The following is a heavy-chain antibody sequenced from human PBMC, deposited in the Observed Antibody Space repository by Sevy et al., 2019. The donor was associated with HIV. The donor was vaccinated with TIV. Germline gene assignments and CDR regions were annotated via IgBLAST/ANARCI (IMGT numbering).Heavy chain of an antibody. CDR1: GFTFSSYW. V-gene: IGHV3-7*01. Sequence: GGSLRLSCAASGFTFSSYWMNWVRQAPGKGLEWVANIMQDGSEIYYVDSVKDRFTVSSDRSKNILYLQMDSLRAEDTAVYYCARMVSGGLRWELIKENAFDIWGQGTAVTVSS. CDR3: ARMVSGGLRWELIKENAFDI. J-gene: IGHJ3*02. CDR2: IMQDGSEI. D-gene: IGHD4-17*01.